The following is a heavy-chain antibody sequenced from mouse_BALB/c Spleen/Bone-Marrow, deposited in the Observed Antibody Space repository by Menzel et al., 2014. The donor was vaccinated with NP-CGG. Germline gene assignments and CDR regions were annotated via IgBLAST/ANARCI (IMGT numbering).Heavy chain of an antibody. CDR3: ARLPYYYGSSYDAMDY. V-gene: IGHV1-7*01. J-gene: IGHJ4*01. Sequence: QVQLQHSGAELAKPGASVKMSCKASGYTFTSYWMHWVKQRPGQGLEWIGYINPSTGYTEYNQKFKDKATLTADKSSSTAYMQLSSLTSEDSAVYYCARLPYYYGSSYDAMDYWGQGTSVTVSS. CDR2: INPSTGYT. D-gene: IGHD1-1*01. CDR1: GYTFTSYW.